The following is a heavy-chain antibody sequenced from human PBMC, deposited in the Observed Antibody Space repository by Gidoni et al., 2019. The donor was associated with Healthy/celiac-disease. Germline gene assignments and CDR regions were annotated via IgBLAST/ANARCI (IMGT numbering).Heavy chain of an antibody. CDR3: ARVYGYSYGYSLDY. J-gene: IGHJ4*02. CDR2: ISSSSSTI. CDR1: GFTFISYS. Sequence: EVQLVESGGGLVQPGGSLRLSCAASGFTFISYSMNWVRQAPGKGLEWVSYISSSSSTIYYADSVKGRFTISRDNAKNSLYLQMNSLRDEDTAVYYCARVYGYSYGYSLDYWGQGTLVTVSS. V-gene: IGHV3-48*02. D-gene: IGHD5-18*01.